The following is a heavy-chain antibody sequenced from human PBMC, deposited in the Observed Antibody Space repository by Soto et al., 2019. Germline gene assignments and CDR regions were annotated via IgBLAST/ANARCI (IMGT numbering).Heavy chain of an antibody. CDR2: VYHTGTT. D-gene: IGHD3-22*01. Sequence: SETLYLPCVVSGGPVSGDDLYWSWIRHLPGKGLEWIANVYHTGTTYYNPSLKSRVSMSVDTSQNQFSLILASVTAADTAVYYCARALVTDYNSRDYHYYFAMDVWGQGTSVTVS. V-gene: IGHV4-31*02. CDR3: ARALVTDYNSRDYHYYFAMDV. CDR1: GGPVSGDDLY. J-gene: IGHJ6*02.